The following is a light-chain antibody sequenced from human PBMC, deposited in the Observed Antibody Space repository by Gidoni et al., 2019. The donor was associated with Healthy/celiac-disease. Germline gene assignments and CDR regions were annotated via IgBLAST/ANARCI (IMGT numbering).Light chain of an antibody. V-gene: IGKV4-1*01. J-gene: IGKJ1*01. CDR2: WAS. CDR1: QSVLYSSNNKND. Sequence: DIVMTQSPDSLAGSLGERATINCKSSQSVLYSSNNKNDLAWYQQKQGQPPKLLIYWASTRESGVPDRFSGSGSGTDFTLTISSLQAEDVAVYYCQQYYSTPQTFGQGTKVEIK. CDR3: QQYYSTPQT.